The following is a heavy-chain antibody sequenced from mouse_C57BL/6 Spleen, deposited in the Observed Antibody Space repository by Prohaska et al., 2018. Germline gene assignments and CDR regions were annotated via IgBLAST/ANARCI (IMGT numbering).Heavy chain of an antibody. CDR2: IDPETGGT. D-gene: IGHD2-3*01. CDR1: GYTFTDYE. V-gene: IGHV1-15*01. J-gene: IGHJ2*01. CDR3: TRGDQMGFDY. Sequence: QVQLQQSGAELVRPGASVTLSCKASGYTFTDYEMHWVKQTPVHGLEWIGAIDPETGGTAYNQKFKGKAILTADKSSSTAYMELRSLTSEDSDVYYCTRGDQMGFDYWGQGTTLTVSS.